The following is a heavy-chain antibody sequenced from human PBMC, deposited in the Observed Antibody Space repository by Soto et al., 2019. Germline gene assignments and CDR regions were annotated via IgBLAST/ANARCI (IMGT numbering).Heavy chain of an antibody. CDR1: GGTLSNSA. CDR2: IIPVFGIV. CDR3: GTGRTVVVGSRAYYGMDV. Sequence: QVHLAQSGAEVKKPGSSVKVSCKASGGTLSNSAFSWVGQAPGQGLEWMGRIIPVFGIVNYAQNFQYRVTITADESTSTAYMELSSLRSEDTAVYYCGTGRTVVVGSRAYYGMDVWGQGTTVTVTS. V-gene: IGHV1-69*01. J-gene: IGHJ6*02. D-gene: IGHD3-22*01.